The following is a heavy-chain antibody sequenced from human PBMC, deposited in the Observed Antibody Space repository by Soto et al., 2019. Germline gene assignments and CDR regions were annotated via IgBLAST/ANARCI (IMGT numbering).Heavy chain of an antibody. J-gene: IGHJ2*01. CDR1: GFQFSYSA. Sequence: EVQLVESGGAVVQPGGSLKLSCAASGFQFSYSAVHWVRQAPGKGLEWVGRIRSKANKFATAYAASVKGRFTISRDAPKDTAYLQMDSLKTEDTAIYYCTSARVAVAGIFWYFDLWGRGTRVIVSS. CDR3: TSARVAVAGIFWYFDL. V-gene: IGHV3-73*01. CDR2: IRSKANKFAT. D-gene: IGHD6-19*01.